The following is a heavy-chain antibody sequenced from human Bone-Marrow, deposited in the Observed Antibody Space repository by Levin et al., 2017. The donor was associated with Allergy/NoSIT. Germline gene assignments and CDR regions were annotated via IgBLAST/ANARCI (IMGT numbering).Heavy chain of an antibody. D-gene: IGHD3-10*01. CDR1: GIRFHTYG. J-gene: IGHJ4*02. CDR3: AGSGSYYGLLDY. CDR2: IWFDGSKT. Sequence: GESLKISCAASGIRFHTYGMHWVRQAPGKGLEWVAVIWFDGSKTYYVDSVKGRFTISRDNSKNMLYLQMNNLGAEDTGIYYCAGSGSYYGLLDYWGPGTQVAVSS. V-gene: IGHV3-33*01.